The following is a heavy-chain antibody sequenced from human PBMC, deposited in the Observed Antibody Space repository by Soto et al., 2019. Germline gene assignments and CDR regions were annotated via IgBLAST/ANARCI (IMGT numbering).Heavy chain of an antibody. D-gene: IGHD6-13*01. CDR3: ARLAIAPAGTGYYYYYGMDV. V-gene: IGHV1-3*01. CDR2: INAGNGNT. J-gene: IGHJ6*02. Sequence: QVQLVQSGAEVKKPGASVKVSCKASGYTFTSYAMHWVRQAPGQRLEWMGWINAGNGNTKYSQKFQGRVTITRDTSASTAYMELSSLRSEDTAVYYCARLAIAPAGTGYYYYYGMDVWGQGTTVTVSS. CDR1: GYTFTSYA.